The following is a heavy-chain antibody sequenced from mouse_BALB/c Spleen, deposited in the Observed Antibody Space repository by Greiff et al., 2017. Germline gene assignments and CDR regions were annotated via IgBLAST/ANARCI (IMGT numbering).Heavy chain of an antibody. CDR2: IYPGDGDT. CDR1: GYTFTSYW. V-gene: IGHV1-87*01. J-gene: IGHJ2*01. D-gene: IGHD2-4*01. Sequence: QVHVKQSGAELARPGASVKLSCKASGYTFTSYWMQWVKQRPGQGLEWIGAIYPGDGDTRYTQKFKGKATLTADKSSSTAYMQLSSLASEDSAVYYCARGSTMITTVYWGQGTTLTVSS. CDR3: ARGSTMITTVY.